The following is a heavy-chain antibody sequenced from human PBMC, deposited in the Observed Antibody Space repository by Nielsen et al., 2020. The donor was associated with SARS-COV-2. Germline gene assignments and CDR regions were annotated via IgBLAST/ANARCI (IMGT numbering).Heavy chain of an antibody. CDR3: ARDKGDYGSEAAGMDV. Sequence: GESLKISCAASGFTFRTYSMNWVRQAPGKGLEWVSYISSSSSTIYYADSVKGRFTISRDNAKNSVSLQMNRLTPEDTAVYYCARDKGDYGSEAAGMDVWGQGTTVTVSS. CDR2: ISSSSSTI. V-gene: IGHV3-48*01. CDR1: GFTFRTYS. J-gene: IGHJ6*02. D-gene: IGHD4-17*01.